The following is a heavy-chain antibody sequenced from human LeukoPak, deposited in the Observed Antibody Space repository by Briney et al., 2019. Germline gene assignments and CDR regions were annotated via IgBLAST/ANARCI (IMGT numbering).Heavy chain of an antibody. V-gene: IGHV3-48*03. CDR2: ISSSGSTI. CDR3: ARDRKVPAAMYNYGMDV. D-gene: IGHD2-2*01. Sequence: GGSLRLSCAASRFTFSSYEMNWVRQAPGKGLEWVSYISSSGSTIYYADSVKGRFTISRDNAKNSLYLQMNSLRAEDTAVYYCARDRKVPAAMYNYGMDVWGKGTTVTVSS. J-gene: IGHJ6*04. CDR1: RFTFSSYE.